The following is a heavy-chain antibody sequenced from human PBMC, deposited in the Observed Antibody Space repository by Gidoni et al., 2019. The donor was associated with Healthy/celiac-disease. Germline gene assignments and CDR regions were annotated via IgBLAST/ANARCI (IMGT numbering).Heavy chain of an antibody. D-gene: IGHD5-12*01. Sequence: QVQLVESGGGVVQPGRSLRLSGAAAGFTFSSYAMHWVRQAPGKGLEWVAVISYDGSNKYYADSVKGRFTISRDNSKNTLYLQMNSLRAEDTAVYYCARDPMATLGYFDYWGQGTLVTVSS. J-gene: IGHJ4*02. V-gene: IGHV3-30*04. CDR3: ARDPMATLGYFDY. CDR2: ISYDGSNK. CDR1: GFTFSSYA.